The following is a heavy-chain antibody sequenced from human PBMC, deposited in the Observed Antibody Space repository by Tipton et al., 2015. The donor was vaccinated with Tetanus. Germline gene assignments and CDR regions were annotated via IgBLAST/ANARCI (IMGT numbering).Heavy chain of an antibody. CDR3: AGGLVRWYEP. D-gene: IGHD3-10*01. Sequence: TLSLTCTVSGASINAGGYLWTWVRQYPGKGLEWIGNIYYTAHTSYTPSLDSRVSISVDTSKNQFSLGLTSATVADTAVYYCAGGLVRWYEPWGRGTLVSVSS. CDR1: GASINAGGYL. CDR2: IYYTAHT. V-gene: IGHV4-31*03. J-gene: IGHJ5*02.